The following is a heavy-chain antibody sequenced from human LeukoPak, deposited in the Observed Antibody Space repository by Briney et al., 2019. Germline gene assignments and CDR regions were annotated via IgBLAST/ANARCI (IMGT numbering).Heavy chain of an antibody. D-gene: IGHD2-15*01. J-gene: IGHJ4*02. V-gene: IGHV3-30*04. CDR3: ARGIVVVVAASQPPDY. Sequence: GGSLRLSCAASGFTFSSYAMSWVRQAPGKGLEWVAVISYDGSNKYYADSVKGRFTISRDNSKNTLYLQMNSLRAEDTAVYYCARGIVVVVAASQPPDYWGQGTLVTVSS. CDR1: GFTFSSYA. CDR2: ISYDGSNK.